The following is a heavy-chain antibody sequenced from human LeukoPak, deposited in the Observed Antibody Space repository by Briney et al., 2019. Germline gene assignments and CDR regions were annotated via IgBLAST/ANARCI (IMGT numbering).Heavy chain of an antibody. CDR2: IYYSGST. V-gene: IGHV4-59*01. Sequence: SQTLSLTCTVSGGSISSYYWSWIRQPPGKGLEWIGYIYYSGSTNYNPSLKSRVTISVDTSKNQFSLKLSSVTAANTAVYYCARITEYYFDYWGQGTLVTVSS. J-gene: IGHJ4*02. D-gene: IGHD3-16*01. CDR3: ARITEYYFDY. CDR1: GGSISSYY.